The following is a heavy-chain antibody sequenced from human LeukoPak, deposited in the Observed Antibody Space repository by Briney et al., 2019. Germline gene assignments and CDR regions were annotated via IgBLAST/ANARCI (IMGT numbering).Heavy chain of an antibody. J-gene: IGHJ4*02. V-gene: IGHV1-24*01. CDR3: ATSINSNYYAFDS. CDR2: FDPEDGQT. Sequence: ASVKVSCKVSGNTLSDFSIHWVRQAPGKGLEWMGGFDPEDGQTVYAETFQDRVTMTEDSSTGTAYMDLHTLRSEDTAIYYCATSINSNYYAFDSWGQGTLVTVSS. D-gene: IGHD3-22*01. CDR1: GNTLSDFS.